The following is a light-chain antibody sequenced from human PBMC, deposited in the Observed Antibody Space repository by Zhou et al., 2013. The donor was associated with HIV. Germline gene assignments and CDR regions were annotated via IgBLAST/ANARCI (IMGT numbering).Light chain of an antibody. Sequence: EIVLTQSPGTLSLSPGERATLSCRASQRISSSYLAWYQQKPGQAPRLLIYGASSRATGIPDRFSGSGSGTDFTLTINRLEPEDFAVYYCQQYGSSPRVTFGGGTKVEIK. CDR2: GAS. CDR3: QQYGSSPRVT. CDR1: QRISSSY. V-gene: IGKV3-20*01. J-gene: IGKJ4*01.